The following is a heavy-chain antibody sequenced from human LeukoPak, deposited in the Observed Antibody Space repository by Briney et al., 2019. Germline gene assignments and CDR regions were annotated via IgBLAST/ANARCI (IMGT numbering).Heavy chain of an antibody. V-gene: IGHV3-53*01. CDR3: ARGGIPAYDFWSGYNY. Sequence: GGSLRLSCAASGFTVSSNYMSWVRQAPGKGLEWVSVIYSGGSTYYADSVKGRFTISRDNSKNTLYFQMNSLRAEDTAVYYCARGGIPAYDFWSGYNYWGQGTPVTVSS. J-gene: IGHJ4*02. CDR2: IYSGGST. CDR1: GFTVSSNY. D-gene: IGHD3-3*01.